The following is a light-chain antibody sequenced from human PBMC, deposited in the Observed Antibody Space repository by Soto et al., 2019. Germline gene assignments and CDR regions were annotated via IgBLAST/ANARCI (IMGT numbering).Light chain of an antibody. J-gene: IGKJ1*01. V-gene: IGKV3-20*01. Sequence: EIVLTQSPGTLSLSPGERVTLSCRASQSVSSSYLAWYQQKPGQAPRLLIYGASSRATGIPDRFSGSGSGTDFTLTISRLEPEDFAVYYCQQYGSSSWTCGQGTKVEIK. CDR1: QSVSSSY. CDR2: GAS. CDR3: QQYGSSSWT.